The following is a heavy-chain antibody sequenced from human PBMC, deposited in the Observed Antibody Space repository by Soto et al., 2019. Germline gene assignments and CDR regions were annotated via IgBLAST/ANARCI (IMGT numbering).Heavy chain of an antibody. CDR3: AKDGVRGTGYTFYFDF. CDR2: ISGSGGST. CDR1: GFTFSSYA. Sequence: GGSLRLSCAASGFTFSSYAMSWVRQAPGKGLEWVSAISGSGGSTYYADSVKGRFTISRDNSKNTLYLQMNSLRAEDTAVYYCAKDGVRGTGYTFYFDFLGQGTLVTVSS. J-gene: IGHJ4*02. D-gene: IGHD3-10*01. V-gene: IGHV3-23*01.